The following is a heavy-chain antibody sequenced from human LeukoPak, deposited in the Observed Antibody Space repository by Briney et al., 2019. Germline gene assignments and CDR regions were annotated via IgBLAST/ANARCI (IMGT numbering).Heavy chain of an antibody. J-gene: IGHJ5*02. Sequence: SGPTLVNPTQTLTLTCTFSGFSLTTSGAAVGWIRQPPGKALEWLALIYWNDERRYSPSLKSRLSITKDTSKNQVVLTMTKMDPVDTATFYCAHSLVYDFWSGYSLNWFDPWGQGTLVTVSS. D-gene: IGHD3-3*01. V-gene: IGHV2-5*01. CDR3: AHSLVYDFWSGYSLNWFDP. CDR2: IYWNDER. CDR1: GFSLTTSGAA.